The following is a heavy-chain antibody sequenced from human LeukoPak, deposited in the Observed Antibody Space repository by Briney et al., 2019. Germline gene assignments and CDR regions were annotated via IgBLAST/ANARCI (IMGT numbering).Heavy chain of an antibody. D-gene: IGHD2-21*02. CDR3: ARDISLAYCGGDCYTPGAFDI. Sequence: GASVKVSCKASGYTFTSYAMNWVRQAPGQGLEWMGWINTNTGNPTYAQGFTGRFVFSLDTSVSTAYLQISSLKAEDTAVYYCARDISLAYCGGDCYTPGAFDIWGQGTMVTVSS. J-gene: IGHJ3*02. CDR1: GYTFTSYA. V-gene: IGHV7-4-1*02. CDR2: INTNTGNP.